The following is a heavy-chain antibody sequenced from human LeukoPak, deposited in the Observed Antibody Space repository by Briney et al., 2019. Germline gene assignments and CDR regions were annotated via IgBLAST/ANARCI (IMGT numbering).Heavy chain of an antibody. CDR2: IRSKAYGGTT. Sequence: PGGSLRLSCTAFGFTFGVYAMSWFRHAPGKGLEWVGFIRSKAYGGTTEYAASVKGRFTISRDDSKSIAYLQMNSLKTEDTAVYYCTRIAGTEYDYWGQGTLVTVSS. J-gene: IGHJ4*02. V-gene: IGHV3-49*03. CDR1: GFTFGVYA. CDR3: TRIAGTEYDY. D-gene: IGHD1-1*01.